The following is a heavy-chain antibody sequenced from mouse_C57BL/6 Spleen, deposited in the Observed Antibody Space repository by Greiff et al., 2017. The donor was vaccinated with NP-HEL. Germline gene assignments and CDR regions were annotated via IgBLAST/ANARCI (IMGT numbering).Heavy chain of an antibody. CDR3: AKKDGYYGGFAY. J-gene: IGHJ3*01. Sequence: QVQLKESGPGLVQPSQSLSITCTVSGFSLTSYGVHWVRQSPGKGLEWLGVIWRGGSTDYNAAFMSRLSIIKDNSKGQIFFKMNSLQADDAAIYYCAKKDGYYGGFAYWGQGTLVTVSA. V-gene: IGHV2-5*01. CDR2: IWRGGST. D-gene: IGHD2-3*01. CDR1: GFSLTSYG.